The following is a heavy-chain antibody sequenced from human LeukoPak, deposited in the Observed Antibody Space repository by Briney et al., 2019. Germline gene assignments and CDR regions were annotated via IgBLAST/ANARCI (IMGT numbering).Heavy chain of an antibody. CDR1: GFTFSSYA. CDR3: ARDPVRPAAAGYYYYMDV. J-gene: IGHJ6*03. Sequence: GSLRLSCAASGFTFSSYAMHRVRQAPGKGLEWVAVISYDGSNKYYADSVKGRFTISRDNSKNTLYLQMNSLRAEDTAVYYCARDPVRPAAAGYYYYMDVWGKGTTVTVSS. V-gene: IGHV3-30*01. CDR2: ISYDGSNK. D-gene: IGHD6-13*01.